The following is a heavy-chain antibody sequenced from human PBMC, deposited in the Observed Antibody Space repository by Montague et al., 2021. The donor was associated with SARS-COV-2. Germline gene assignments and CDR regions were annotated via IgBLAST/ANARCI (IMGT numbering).Heavy chain of an antibody. CDR2: IYDSGSA. CDR3: ARAYCGGDCHVGP. CDR1: AGSISNYY. D-gene: IGHD2-21*02. V-gene: IGHV4-59*01. Sequence: SETLSLTCTVSAGSISNYYWTWIRQPPGKGLEWIGYIYDSGSANYNPSLKSRSTISVDTSNNLFSLRLSSVTAADTAVYYCARAYCGGDCHVGPWGQGILVTVSS. J-gene: IGHJ5*02.